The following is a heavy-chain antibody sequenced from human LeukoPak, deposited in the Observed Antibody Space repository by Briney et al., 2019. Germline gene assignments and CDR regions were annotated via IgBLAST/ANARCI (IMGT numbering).Heavy chain of an antibody. CDR3: ARPGNLYSSSSG. J-gene: IGHJ4*02. CDR1: GFTVSSNY. CDR2: IYSGGST. V-gene: IGHV3-53*01. D-gene: IGHD6-6*01. Sequence: PGGSLRLSCAASGFTVSSNYMSWVRQAPGKGLEWVSVIYSGGSTYYADSVKGRFTISRDNSKNTLYLQMNSLRAEDTAVYYCARPGNLYSSSSGRGQGTLVTVSS.